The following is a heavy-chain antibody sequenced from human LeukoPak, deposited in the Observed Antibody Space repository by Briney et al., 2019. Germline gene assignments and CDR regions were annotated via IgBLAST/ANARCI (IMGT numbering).Heavy chain of an antibody. D-gene: IGHD2-15*01. CDR2: IYISGST. J-gene: IGHJ4*02. CDR1: GGSISSYY. Sequence: SETLSLTCTVSGGSISSYYWSWIRQPPPKGLEWIWYIYISGSTNSNPLPKSRVTISVDTSKNQFSLKLSSVTAADSAVYYCARQGGYCSGGSCYYRIDYWGQGTLVTVSS. CDR3: ARQGGYCSGGSCYYRIDY. V-gene: IGHV4-59*08.